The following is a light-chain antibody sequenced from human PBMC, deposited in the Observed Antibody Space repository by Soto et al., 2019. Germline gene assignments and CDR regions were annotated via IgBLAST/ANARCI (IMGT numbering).Light chain of an antibody. Sequence: QSVLTQPPSASASLGASVTLTCTLSSGYSNYKVDWYQQRPGKGPRFEMRVGTGGIVGSKGDGIPDRFSVLGSGLNRYLTIKNIQEEDESDYHCGADHGSGSNFLVVFGGGTKLTVL. V-gene: IGLV9-49*01. CDR2: VGTGGIVG. CDR3: GADHGSGSNFLVV. J-gene: IGLJ2*01. CDR1: SGYSNYK.